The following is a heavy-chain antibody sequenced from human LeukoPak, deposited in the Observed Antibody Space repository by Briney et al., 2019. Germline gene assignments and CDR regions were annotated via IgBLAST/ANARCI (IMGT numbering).Heavy chain of an antibody. Sequence: GGSLRLSCAASGFTFSSYAMSWVRQAPGKGLEWVANIKQDGSEKYYVDSVKGRFTISRDNAKSSLYLQMNSLRAEDTAMYYCARAAPYDFWSGYQPQYYYYMDVWGKGTTVTVSS. CDR2: IKQDGSEK. V-gene: IGHV3-7*01. CDR3: ARAAPYDFWSGYQPQYYYYMDV. D-gene: IGHD3-3*01. CDR1: GFTFSSYA. J-gene: IGHJ6*03.